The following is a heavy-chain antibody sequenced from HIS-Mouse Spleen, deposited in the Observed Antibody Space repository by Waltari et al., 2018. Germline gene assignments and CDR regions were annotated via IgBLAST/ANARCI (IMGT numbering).Heavy chain of an antibody. D-gene: IGHD3-10*01. CDR2: IWYDGSNK. CDR3: ARDSGLITIIPYGMDV. Sequence: QVQLVESGGGVVQPGRSLRLSWAAAGFTFSCYGSHGVRQAPGKGLEWVAVIWYDGSNKYYADSVKGRFTISRDNSKNTLYLQMNSLRAEDTAVYYCARDSGLITIIPYGMDVWGQGTTVTVSS. CDR1: GFTFSCYG. V-gene: IGHV3-33*01. J-gene: IGHJ6*02.